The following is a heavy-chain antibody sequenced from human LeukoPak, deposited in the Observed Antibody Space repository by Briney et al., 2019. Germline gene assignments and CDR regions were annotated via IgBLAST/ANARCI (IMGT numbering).Heavy chain of an antibody. V-gene: IGHV3-30*18. CDR1: GFTFRTYG. Sequence: GGSLRLSCAASGFTFRTYGMHWVRQAPGKGLEWVAVISYDGSDKYYADSVKGRFTISRDNSRNTLYLQMNSLRAEDTAVYYCAKDLAGYSFPDYWGQGTLVTVSS. D-gene: IGHD6-13*01. J-gene: IGHJ4*02. CDR2: ISYDGSDK. CDR3: AKDLAGYSFPDY.